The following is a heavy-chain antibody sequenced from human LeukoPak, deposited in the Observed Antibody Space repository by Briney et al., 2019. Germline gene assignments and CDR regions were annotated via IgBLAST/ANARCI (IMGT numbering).Heavy chain of an antibody. CDR1: GGSFSGYY. CDR3: AREKIFGVLNWFDP. V-gene: IGHV4-34*01. D-gene: IGHD3-3*01. J-gene: IGHJ5*02. CDR2: INHSGST. Sequence: PSETLSLTCAVYGGSFSGYYWSWIRQPPGKGLEWIGEINHSGSTNYNPSLKSRVTMSVDTSKSQFSLKLSSVTAADTAVYYCAREKIFGVLNWFDPWGQGTLVTVSS.